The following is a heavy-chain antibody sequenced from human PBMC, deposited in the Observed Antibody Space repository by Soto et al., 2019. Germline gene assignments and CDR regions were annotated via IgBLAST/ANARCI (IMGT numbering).Heavy chain of an antibody. CDR3: ARGMDSSSWYDY. CDR2: INAGNGNT. Sequence: ASVKVSCKASGYTFTSYAMHWVRQAPGERLEWMGWINAGNGNTKYSQKFQGRVTITRDTSASTAYMELSSLRSEDTAVYYCARGMDSSSWYDYWGQGTLVTVSS. J-gene: IGHJ4*02. CDR1: GYTFTSYA. V-gene: IGHV1-3*01. D-gene: IGHD6-13*01.